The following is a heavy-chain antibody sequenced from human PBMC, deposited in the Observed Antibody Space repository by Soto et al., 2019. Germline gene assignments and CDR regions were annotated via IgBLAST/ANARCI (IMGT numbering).Heavy chain of an antibody. CDR1: GYTFTSYG. CDR2: ISAYNGNT. D-gene: IGHD3-3*01. Sequence: ASVKVSCKASGYTFTSYGISWVRQAPGQGFEWMGWISAYNGNTNYAQKLQGRVTMTTDTSTSTAYMELRSLRSDDTAVYYCARDRRFLEWLLFPDAFDIWGQGTMVTVSS. V-gene: IGHV1-18*01. J-gene: IGHJ3*02. CDR3: ARDRRFLEWLLFPDAFDI.